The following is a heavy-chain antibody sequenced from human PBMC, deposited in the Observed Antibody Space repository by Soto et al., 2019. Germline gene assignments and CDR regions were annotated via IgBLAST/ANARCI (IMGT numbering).Heavy chain of an antibody. D-gene: IGHD6-19*01. CDR1: GFTFSSYA. V-gene: IGHV3-23*01. CDR3: AKRMMADYYYYYGMDV. Sequence: GGSLRLSCAASGFTFSSYAMSWVRQAPGKGLEWVSAISGSGGSTYYADSVKGRFTISRDNSENTLYLQMNSLRAEDTAVYYCAKRMMADYYYYYGMDVWGQGATVTVSS. J-gene: IGHJ6*02. CDR2: ISGSGGST.